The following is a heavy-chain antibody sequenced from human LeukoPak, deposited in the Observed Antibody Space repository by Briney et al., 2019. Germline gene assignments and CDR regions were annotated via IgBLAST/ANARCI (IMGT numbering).Heavy chain of an antibody. CDR3: ARDRTSRQGYSYGYEDY. V-gene: IGHV3-30*02. D-gene: IGHD5-18*01. CDR2: IRYDGSNK. Sequence: PGGSLRLSCAASGFTFSSYGMHWVRQAPGKGLEWVAFIRYDGSNKYYADSVKGRFTISRDNSKNTLYLQMNSLRAEDTAVYCCARDRTSRQGYSYGYEDYWGQGTLVTVSS. CDR1: GFTFSSYG. J-gene: IGHJ4*02.